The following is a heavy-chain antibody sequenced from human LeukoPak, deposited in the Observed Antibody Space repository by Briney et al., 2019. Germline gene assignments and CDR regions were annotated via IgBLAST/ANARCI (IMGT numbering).Heavy chain of an antibody. V-gene: IGHV4-59*01. CDR1: GGSISSYY. Sequence: SETLSLTCTASGGSISSYYWSWIRQPPGNGLEWIGYIYYSGSTNYNPSLKSRVTISVDTSKNQFSLKLSSVTAADTAVYYCARISGADFWSGYYTGYYYYMDVWGKGTTVTVSS. D-gene: IGHD3-3*01. CDR3: ARISGADFWSGYYTGYYYYMDV. CDR2: IYYSGST. J-gene: IGHJ6*03.